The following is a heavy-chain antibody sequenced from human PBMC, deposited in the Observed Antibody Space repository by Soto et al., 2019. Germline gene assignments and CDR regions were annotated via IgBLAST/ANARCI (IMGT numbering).Heavy chain of an antibody. Sequence: GGSLRLSCAASGFTFSSYWMHWVRQAPGKGLVWVSRINSDGSSTSYADSVKGRFTISRDNAKNTLYLQMNSLRAEDTAVYYCARDSSSYYYGSGSYSYGMDVWGQGTTVTVSS. D-gene: IGHD3-10*01. CDR3: ARDSSSYYYGSGSYSYGMDV. J-gene: IGHJ6*02. V-gene: IGHV3-74*01. CDR2: INSDGSST. CDR1: GFTFSSYW.